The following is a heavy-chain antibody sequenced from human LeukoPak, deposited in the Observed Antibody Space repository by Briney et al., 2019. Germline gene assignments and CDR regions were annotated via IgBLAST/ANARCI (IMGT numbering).Heavy chain of an antibody. D-gene: IGHD4-11*01. V-gene: IGHV3-48*01. CDR1: GFTFSSYA. CDR2: ISSSSSTI. CDR3: ARDLEGYSGAFDY. J-gene: IGHJ4*02. Sequence: GGSLRLSCAASGFTFSSYAMSWVRQAPGKGLEWVSYISSSSSTIYYADSVKGRFTISRDNAKNSLYLQMNSLRAEDTAVYYCARDLEGYSGAFDYWGQGTLVTVSS.